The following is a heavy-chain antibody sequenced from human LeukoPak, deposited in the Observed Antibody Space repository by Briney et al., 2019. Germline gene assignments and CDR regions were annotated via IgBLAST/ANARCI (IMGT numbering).Heavy chain of an antibody. V-gene: IGHV4-38-2*02. CDR3: ARGGIVVVVAAPHFDY. Sequence: SETLSLTCTVSGYSISSGYYWGWIRQPPGKGLEWIGSIYHSGSTYYNPSLKSRVTISVDTSKNQFSLKLSSVTAADTAVYYCARGGIVVVVAAPHFDYWGQGTLVTVSS. D-gene: IGHD2-15*01. J-gene: IGHJ4*02. CDR2: IYHSGST. CDR1: GYSISSGYY.